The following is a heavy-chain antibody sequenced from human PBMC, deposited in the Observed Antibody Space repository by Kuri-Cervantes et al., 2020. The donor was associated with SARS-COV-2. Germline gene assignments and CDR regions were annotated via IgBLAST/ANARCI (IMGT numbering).Heavy chain of an antibody. Sequence: ASVKVSCKASGYTFTGYYMHWVRQAPGQGLEWMGWINPNSGGTNYAQKFQGRVTMTRDTSISTAYMELSRLRSDDTAVYYCARTEGRIQFQLFDHWGQGTLVTVSS. J-gene: IGHJ5*02. CDR2: INPNSGGT. CDR1: GYTFTGYY. D-gene: IGHD2-2*01. V-gene: IGHV1-2*02. CDR3: ARTEGRIQFQLFDH.